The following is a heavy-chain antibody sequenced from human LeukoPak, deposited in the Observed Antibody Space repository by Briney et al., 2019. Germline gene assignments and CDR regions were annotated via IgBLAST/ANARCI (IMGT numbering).Heavy chain of an antibody. J-gene: IGHJ6*02. D-gene: IGHD6-19*01. Sequence: SETLSLTCTVSGGSVSSGSYYWSWIRQPSGKGLEWIGYIYYSGSTNYNPSLKSRVTISVDTSKNQFSLKLSSVTAADTAVYYCARTDSSGWPDYYYYGMDVWGQGTTVTVSS. CDR3: ARTDSSGWPDYYYYGMDV. CDR1: GGSVSSGSYY. V-gene: IGHV4-61*01. CDR2: IYYSGST.